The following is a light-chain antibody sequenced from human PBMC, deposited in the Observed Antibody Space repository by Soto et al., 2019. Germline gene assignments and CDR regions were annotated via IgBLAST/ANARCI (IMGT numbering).Light chain of an antibody. J-gene: IGKJ1*01. CDR2: GAS. V-gene: IGKV3-20*01. Sequence: EIVLTQSPGTLSLSPGERATLSCRASQSVSRSFLAWYQQNPGQAPRLLIYGASSRATGIPDRFSGSGSVTDFPLTISRLEPADFAVYFWQLPDSSPRTCGQGTKVEIK. CDR1: QSVSRSF. CDR3: QLPDSSPRT.